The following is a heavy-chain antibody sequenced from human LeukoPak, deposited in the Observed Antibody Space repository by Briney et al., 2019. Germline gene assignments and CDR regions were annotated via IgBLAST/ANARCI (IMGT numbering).Heavy chain of an antibody. CDR2: ISPTSSYM. D-gene: IGHD4-23*01. V-gene: IGHV3-21*04. Sequence: GGSLRLPCAASGFTFTDFYMNWIRQAPGKGLEWVSWISPTSSYMYYADSVKGRFTISRDNAKNSLYLQMNSLRAEDTALYYCVRDADGGTWFDTWGQGTLVTVSS. CDR1: GFTFTDFY. CDR3: VRDADGGTWFDT. J-gene: IGHJ5*02.